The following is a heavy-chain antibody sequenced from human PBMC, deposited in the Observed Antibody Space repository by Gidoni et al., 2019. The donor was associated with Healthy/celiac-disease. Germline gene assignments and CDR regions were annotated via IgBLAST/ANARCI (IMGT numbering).Heavy chain of an antibody. CDR1: GGTFSSYA. J-gene: IGHJ6*02. D-gene: IGHD2-2*01. CDR3: ASAEDIVVVPAAIHPYYYYYGMDV. CDR2: IIPIFGTA. V-gene: IGHV1-69*01. Sequence: QVQLVQSGAEVKKPGSSVKVSCKASGGTFSSYAISWVRQAPGQGREWMGGIIPIFGTANYAQKFQGRVTITADESTSTAYMELSSLRSEVTAVYYCASAEDIVVVPAAIHPYYYYYGMDVWGQGTTVTVS.